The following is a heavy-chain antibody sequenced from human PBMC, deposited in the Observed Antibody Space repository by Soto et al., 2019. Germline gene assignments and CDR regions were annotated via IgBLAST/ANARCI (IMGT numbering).Heavy chain of an antibody. CDR2: ISTNGGNT. V-gene: IGHV3-64D*06. Sequence: EVQLVESGGGLVQPGGSLRLSCSASGFTFSIYAMHWVRQAPGKGLEYVSSISTNGGNTHYADSVKGRFTISRDNSKNTHYLQMSNLRAEDTAVYYCVKGEYYYDSAAYYPLDHWGQGTLVIVSS. J-gene: IGHJ4*02. CDR1: GFTFSIYA. CDR3: VKGEYYYDSAAYYPLDH. D-gene: IGHD3-22*01.